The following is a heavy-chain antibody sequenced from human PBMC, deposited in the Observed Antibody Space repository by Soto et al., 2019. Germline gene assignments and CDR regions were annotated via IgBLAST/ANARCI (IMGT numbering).Heavy chain of an antibody. CDR2: IIPIFGTA. CDR1: GGTFSSYA. Sequence: QVQLVQSGAEVKKPGSSVKVSCKASGGTFSSYAISWVRQAPGQGLEWMGGIIPIFGTANYAQKFQGRVTITADEPTSTAYMELSSLRSEDTAVYYCARGKVAATRAWFDPWGQGTLVTVSS. V-gene: IGHV1-69*01. CDR3: ARGKVAATRAWFDP. J-gene: IGHJ5*02. D-gene: IGHD2-15*01.